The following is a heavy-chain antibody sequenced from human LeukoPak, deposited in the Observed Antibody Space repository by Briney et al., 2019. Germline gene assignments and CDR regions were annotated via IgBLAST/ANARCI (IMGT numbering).Heavy chain of an antibody. CDR1: GFTFSRYA. V-gene: IGHV3-33*06. Sequence: PGRTLRLSCAASGFTFSRYAMHWVRQAPGKGLEWVAFIWPDGSKTYYADSVRGRFTISRDNSKNTLHLEMNTVRAEDTALYCGAKISSSSEPDFDYWGQGTLVTVS. D-gene: IGHD1-14*01. J-gene: IGHJ4*02. CDR2: IWPDGSKT. CDR3: AKISSSSEPDFDY.